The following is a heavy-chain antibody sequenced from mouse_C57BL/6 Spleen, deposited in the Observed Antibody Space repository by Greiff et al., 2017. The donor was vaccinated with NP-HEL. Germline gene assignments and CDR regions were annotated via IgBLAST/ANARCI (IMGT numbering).Heavy chain of an antibody. Sequence: QVQLKQPGAELVKPGASVKLSCKASGYTFTSYWMHWVKQRPGRGLEWIGRIDPNSGGTKYNEKFKSKATLTVDKPSSTAYMQLSSLTSEDSAVYYCAREGLNWDWFAYWGQGTLVTVSA. J-gene: IGHJ3*01. D-gene: IGHD4-1*01. CDR1: GYTFTSYW. V-gene: IGHV1-72*01. CDR2: IDPNSGGT. CDR3: AREGLNWDWFAY.